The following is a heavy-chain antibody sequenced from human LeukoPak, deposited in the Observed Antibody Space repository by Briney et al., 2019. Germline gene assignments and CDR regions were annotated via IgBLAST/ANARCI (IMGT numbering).Heavy chain of an antibody. D-gene: IGHD3-10*01. Sequence: PGGSLRLSCAASGFTFSNAWMTWVRQAPGKGLEWVSVISGSDGSTDYADSVKGRFTISRDNSKNTLFLQMNSLRAEDTAVYYCARHSGSYYIPDLDYWGQGTLVTVSS. CDR1: GFTFSNAW. V-gene: IGHV3-23*01. J-gene: IGHJ4*02. CDR3: ARHSGSYYIPDLDY. CDR2: ISGSDGST.